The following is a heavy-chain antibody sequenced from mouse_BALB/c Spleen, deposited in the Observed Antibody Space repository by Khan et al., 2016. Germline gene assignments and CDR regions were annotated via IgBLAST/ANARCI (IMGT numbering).Heavy chain of an antibody. CDR3: ARQLWGYFDV. D-gene: IGHD1-1*02. CDR1: GFSLTSYG. V-gene: IGHV2-9*02. J-gene: IGHJ1*01. Sequence: QVQLKESGPGLVAPSQSLSITCTVSGFSLTSYGVHWVRQPPGKGLEWLGVIWAGGSTNYNSALMSRLSISKDNSKSQVFLKMNSLQTDDTAMYXWARQLWGYFDVWGAGTTVTVSS. CDR2: IWAGGST.